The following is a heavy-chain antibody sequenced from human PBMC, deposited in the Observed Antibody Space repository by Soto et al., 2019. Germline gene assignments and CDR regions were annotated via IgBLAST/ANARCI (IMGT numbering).Heavy chain of an antibody. J-gene: IGHJ5*02. V-gene: IGHV1-69*04. D-gene: IGHD5-18*01. CDR3: ARDPERGYSTNKNWFDP. Sequence: SVKVSCKASGGTFSSYTISWVRQAPGQGLEWMGRIIPILGIANYAQKFQGRVTITADKSTSTAYMELSSLRSEDTAVYYCARDPERGYSTNKNWFDPWGQGTLVTVSS. CDR1: GGTFSSYT. CDR2: IIPILGIA.